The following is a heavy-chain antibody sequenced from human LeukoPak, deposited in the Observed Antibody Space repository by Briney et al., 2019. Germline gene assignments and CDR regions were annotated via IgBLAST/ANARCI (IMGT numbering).Heavy chain of an antibody. V-gene: IGHV3-7*01. CDR2: IKQDGSEE. Sequence: GGSLRLSCVASGLTLNSYWMTWVRQAPGKGLEWLANIKQDGSEENYVDSVKGRFTISRDNSKNTLYLQMNSLRAEDTAVCYCAKDPGSDDFWSGLYHYYYYGMDVWGQGTTVTVSS. CDR1: GLTLNSYW. J-gene: IGHJ6*02. D-gene: IGHD3-3*01. CDR3: AKDPGSDDFWSGLYHYYYYGMDV.